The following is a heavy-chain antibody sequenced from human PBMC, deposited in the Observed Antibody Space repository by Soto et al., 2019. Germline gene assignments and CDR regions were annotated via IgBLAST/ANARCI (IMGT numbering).Heavy chain of an antibody. J-gene: IGHJ6*02. CDR2: IYPGDSDT. Sequence: GESLKISCKGSGYSFTSYWIGWVRQMPGKGLEWMGIIYPGDSDTRYSPSFQGQVTISADKSISTAYLQWSSLKASDTAMYYCARSERGGIHYYYGMDVWGQGTTVTVSS. CDR3: ARSERGGIHYYYGMDV. V-gene: IGHV5-51*01. D-gene: IGHD3-16*01. CDR1: GYSFTSYW.